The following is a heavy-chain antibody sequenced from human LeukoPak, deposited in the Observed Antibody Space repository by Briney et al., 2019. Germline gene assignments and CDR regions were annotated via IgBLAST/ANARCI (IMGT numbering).Heavy chain of an antibody. Sequence: PGGSLRLSCAASGFTFSSYSMNWVRQAPGKGLEWVSSISSSSSYIYYAASVRGRFTISRDNAKNSLYLQMNSLRAEDTAVYYCATCSGGDCYSILRYFQHCGQGTLVTVSS. J-gene: IGHJ1*01. CDR1: GFTFSSYS. D-gene: IGHD2-21*02. CDR2: ISSSSSYI. V-gene: IGHV3-21*01. CDR3: ATCSGGDCYSILRYFQH.